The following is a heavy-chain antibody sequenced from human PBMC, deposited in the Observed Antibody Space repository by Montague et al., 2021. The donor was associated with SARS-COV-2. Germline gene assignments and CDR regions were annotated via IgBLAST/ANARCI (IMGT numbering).Heavy chain of an antibody. V-gene: IGHV4-34*01. D-gene: IGHD6-6*01. J-gene: IGHJ6*03. CDR2: INHSGST. CDR1: GGSFGGYY. CDR3: VRGVRQLGVRYYYYYIDV. Sequence: SETLSLTCAVYGGSFGGYYWSWIRQPPGKGLEWIGEINHSGSTNYNPSLKSRVTISMDTSKNQFSLKLSSVTAADTAVYYCVRGVRQLGVRYYYYYIDVWDKGTTVTVSS.